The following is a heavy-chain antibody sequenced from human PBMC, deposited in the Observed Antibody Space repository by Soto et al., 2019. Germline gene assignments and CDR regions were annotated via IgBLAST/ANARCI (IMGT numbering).Heavy chain of an antibody. D-gene: IGHD2-21*01. Sequence: EVQVLESGGGLVQPGGSLRLSCAASGFTFSNYAMSWVRQAPGKGLEWVSSISGSGNSTYNADSVKGRLTISRDNSKNTLYLQMNRLRAEDTAVYYCAKDADCGGDCYLHYFDYWGQGALVTVSS. V-gene: IGHV3-23*01. CDR1: GFTFSNYA. J-gene: IGHJ4*02. CDR3: AKDADCGGDCYLHYFDY. CDR2: ISGSGNST.